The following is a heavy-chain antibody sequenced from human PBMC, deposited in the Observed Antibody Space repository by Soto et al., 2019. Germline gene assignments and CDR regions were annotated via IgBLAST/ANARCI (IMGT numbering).Heavy chain of an antibody. CDR1: GGSISSYY. Sequence: SETLSLTCTVSGGSISSYYWSWIRQPPGKGLEWIGYIYYSGSTNYNPSLKSRVTISVDTSKSQFSLKLSSVTAADTAVYYCARSIIRSLNWFDPWGQGTLVTVSS. CDR2: IYYSGST. D-gene: IGHD3-10*01. J-gene: IGHJ5*02. CDR3: ARSIIRSLNWFDP. V-gene: IGHV4-59*08.